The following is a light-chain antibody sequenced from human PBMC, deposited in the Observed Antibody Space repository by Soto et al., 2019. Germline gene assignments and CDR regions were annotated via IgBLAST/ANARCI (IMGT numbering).Light chain of an antibody. Sequence: QSVLTQPASVSGSPGQSITISCTGTSSDVGGYNYVSWYQQHPGKAPKFMIYDVSNRPSGVSNRFSGSKSGNTASLTISGVQADDEADYYRCSYTTSNTRKKVFGNGTKLTVL. CDR2: DVS. CDR3: CSYTTSNTRKKV. J-gene: IGLJ1*01. CDR1: SSDVGGYNY. V-gene: IGLV2-14*01.